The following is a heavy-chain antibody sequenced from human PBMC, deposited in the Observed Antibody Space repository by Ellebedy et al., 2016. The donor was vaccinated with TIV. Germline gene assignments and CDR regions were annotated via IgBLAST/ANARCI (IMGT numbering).Heavy chain of an antibody. CDR2: IKQDGSEK. D-gene: IGHD6-13*01. CDR3: ARDSMPAGTRWFDP. J-gene: IGHJ5*02. Sequence: PGGSLRLSCAASGFSFGSYWMSWVRQAPGKGLEWVANIKQDGSEKYYVDSVEGRFTISRDNAKNSLYLQINSLRAEDTAVYYCARDSMPAGTRWFDPWGQGTPVTVSS. CDR1: GFSFGSYW. V-gene: IGHV3-7*03.